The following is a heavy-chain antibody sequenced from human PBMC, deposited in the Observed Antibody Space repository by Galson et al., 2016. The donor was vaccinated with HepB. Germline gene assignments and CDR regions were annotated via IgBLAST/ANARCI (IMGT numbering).Heavy chain of an antibody. J-gene: IGHJ4*02. CDR1: GYTFADYY. D-gene: IGHD3-9*01. CDR2: INPKSGAP. CDR3: ARGLRYFDWLSPLDY. V-gene: IGHV1-2*02. Sequence: SVKVSCKASGYTFADYYMHWVRQAPGQGLEWMGWINPKSGAPYYSPKFQGRFTMTRDSSISTAYMEMSRLTSDDTAVYYCARGLRYFDWLSPLDYWGQGTVVTVSS.